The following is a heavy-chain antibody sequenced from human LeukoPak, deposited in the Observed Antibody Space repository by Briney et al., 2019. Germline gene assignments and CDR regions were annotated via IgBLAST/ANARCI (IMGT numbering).Heavy chain of an antibody. D-gene: IGHD3-16*01. CDR1: GFTFSSYE. J-gene: IGHJ6*03. V-gene: IGHV4-4*07. CDR3: ARAPGGRRAYYMDV. CDR2: ISTSVNP. Sequence: PGGSPRLSCAASGFTFSSYEMNWIRQPAGKGLEWIGRISTSVNPNYNPSLKSRVTISVDTSKNQFSLKLNSVTAADTGVYYCARAPGGRRAYYMDVWGKGTTVTISS.